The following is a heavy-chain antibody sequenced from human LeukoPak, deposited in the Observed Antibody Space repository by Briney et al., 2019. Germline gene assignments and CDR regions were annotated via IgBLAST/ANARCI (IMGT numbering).Heavy chain of an antibody. CDR1: GFTFGSYA. D-gene: IGHD3-22*01. Sequence: PGGSLRISCAASGFTFGSYAMSWVRQAPGKGLEWVSGISGRGHTTYHADSVRGRFTISRDNSKNTLYLQMNSLGVDDSAVYYCAKGGHYDSSGYSPFDYWGQGTLVTVSS. CDR2: ISGRGHTT. CDR3: AKGGHYDSSGYSPFDY. V-gene: IGHV3-23*01. J-gene: IGHJ4*02.